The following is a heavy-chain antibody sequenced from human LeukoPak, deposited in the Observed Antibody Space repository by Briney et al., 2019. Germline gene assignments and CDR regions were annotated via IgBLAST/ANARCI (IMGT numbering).Heavy chain of an antibody. V-gene: IGHV1-69*06. CDR2: IIPIFGTA. D-gene: IGHD2-21*01. CDR3: ARVPIPYYYYYMDV. J-gene: IGHJ6*03. CDR1: GGTFSSYA. Sequence: ASVKVSCKASGGTFSSYAISWVRQAPGQGLEWMGGIIPIFGTANYAQKFQGRVTITADKSTSTAYMELSSLRSEDTAVYYCARVPIPYYYYYMDVWGKGTTVTVSS.